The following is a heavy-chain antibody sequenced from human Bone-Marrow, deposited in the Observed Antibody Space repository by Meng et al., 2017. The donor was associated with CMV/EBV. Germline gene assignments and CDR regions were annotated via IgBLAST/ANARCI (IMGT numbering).Heavy chain of an antibody. CDR1: GFNLGDYG. J-gene: IGHJ3*02. CDR3: TRVLNSRLWSYNGNDGFDM. D-gene: IGHD3-3*01. V-gene: IGHV3-49*04. CDR2: IRRKIYGGTI. Sequence: GESLKISCVASGFNLGDYGVNWVRQAPGKGLEWVGCIRRKIYGGTIEYAASVKGRFIISRDDSKSVAYLQRNSLKSEDTAVYYCTRVLNSRLWSYNGNDGFDMWHQGTMDTVSS.